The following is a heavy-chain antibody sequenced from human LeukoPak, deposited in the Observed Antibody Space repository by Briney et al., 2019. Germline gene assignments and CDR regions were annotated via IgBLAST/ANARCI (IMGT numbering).Heavy chain of an antibody. Sequence: LSGGSLRLSCAASGFPFSSYGMHWVRQAPGKGLEWVAFIPYDGSDKFYADSVKGRFTISRDNSKNTLYLQMNSLRAEDTAVYYCAAMTSVTTGDYWGQGTLVTVSS. D-gene: IGHD4-11*01. CDR3: AAMTSVTTGDY. V-gene: IGHV3-30*02. J-gene: IGHJ4*02. CDR1: GFPFSSYG. CDR2: IPYDGSDK.